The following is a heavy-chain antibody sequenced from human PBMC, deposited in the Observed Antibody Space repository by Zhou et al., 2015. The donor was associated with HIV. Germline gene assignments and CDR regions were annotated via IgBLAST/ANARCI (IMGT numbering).Heavy chain of an antibody. CDR1: GGTFSSYA. J-gene: IGHJ6*03. Sequence: QVQLVQSGAEVKKPGSSVKVSCKASGGTFSSYAISWVRQAPGQGLEWMGGIIPIFGTANYAQKFQGRVTITADESTSTAYMELSSLRSEDTAVYYCARGGAYGSGSMYYYYMDVWGKGTTVTVSS. CDR3: ARGGAYGSGSMYYYYMDV. D-gene: IGHD3-10*01. CDR2: IIPIFGTA. V-gene: IGHV1-69*01.